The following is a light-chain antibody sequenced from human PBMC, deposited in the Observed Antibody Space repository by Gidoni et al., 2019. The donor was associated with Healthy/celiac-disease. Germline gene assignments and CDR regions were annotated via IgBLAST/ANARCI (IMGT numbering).Light chain of an antibody. Sequence: DIQMTQSPSPLSASVGDRVTITCRASQSISSWLDWYQQKPGKAPKLLIYSASSLESGVPSRFSGSGSGTDFTLTISSLQPDDFATYYCQQCYSYPCTFGQGTKLEIK. CDR1: QSISSW. V-gene: IGKV1-5*03. CDR2: SAS. J-gene: IGKJ1*01. CDR3: QQCYSYPCT.